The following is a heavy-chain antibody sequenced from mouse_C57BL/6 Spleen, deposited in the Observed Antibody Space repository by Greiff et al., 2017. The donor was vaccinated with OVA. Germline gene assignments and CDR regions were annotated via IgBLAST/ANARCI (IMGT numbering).Heavy chain of an antibody. J-gene: IGHJ4*01. CDR3: ARRGSASSQYYYAMDY. D-gene: IGHD1-1*01. V-gene: IGHV1-69*01. CDR1: GYTFTSYW. Sequence: VQLQQSGAELVMPGASVKLSCKASGYTFTSYWMHWVKQRPGQGLEWIGEIDPSDSYTNYNQKFKGKSTLTVDKSSSTAYMQLSSLTSEDSAVYYCARRGSASSQYYYAMDYWGQGTSVTVSS. CDR2: IDPSDSYT.